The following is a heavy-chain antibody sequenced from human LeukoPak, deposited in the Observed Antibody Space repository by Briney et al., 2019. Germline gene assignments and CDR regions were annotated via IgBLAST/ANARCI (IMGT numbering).Heavy chain of an antibody. CDR1: GASISNYY. V-gene: IGHV4-4*09. Sequence: PSETLSLTCIVSGASISNYYWSWIRQTPEKGLEWMGHIYTSGESRYYPSLESRLTMSIDTSRNQLSLKLTSVTAADTAVYFCARLGSYHDFWGQGALVTVSS. D-gene: IGHD1-26*01. J-gene: IGHJ4*02. CDR2: IYTSGES. CDR3: ARLGSYHDF.